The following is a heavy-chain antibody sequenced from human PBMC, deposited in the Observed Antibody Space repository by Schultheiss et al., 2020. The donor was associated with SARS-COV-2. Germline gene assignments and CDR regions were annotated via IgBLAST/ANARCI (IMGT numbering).Heavy chain of an antibody. V-gene: IGHV1-46*03. D-gene: IGHD1/OR15-1a*01. CDR3: ARNKGQIAAGFDP. CDR2: INPSGGST. CDR1: GYTFTSYY. Sequence: ASVKVSCKASGYTFTSYYMHWVRQAPGQGLEWMGIINPSGGSTSYAQKFQGRVTMTSDTSTSTVYMELSILRSEDTAVYYCARNKGQIAAGFDPWGQGTLVTVSS. J-gene: IGHJ5*02.